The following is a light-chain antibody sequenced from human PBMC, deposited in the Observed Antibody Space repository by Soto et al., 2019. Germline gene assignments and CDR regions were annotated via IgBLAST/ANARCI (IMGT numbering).Light chain of an antibody. CDR1: QSVGIW. CDR2: GAS. CDR3: QQYFAYPLT. Sequence: DIQLTQSPPTLSASVGDRVNITCRASQSVGIWLAWYQHKPGKAPKVFVYGASSLETGVPSRFGGSGSATEFTLVINGLQADDSATYYCQQYFAYPLTFGQGTKVEVK. J-gene: IGKJ1*01. V-gene: IGKV1-5*01.